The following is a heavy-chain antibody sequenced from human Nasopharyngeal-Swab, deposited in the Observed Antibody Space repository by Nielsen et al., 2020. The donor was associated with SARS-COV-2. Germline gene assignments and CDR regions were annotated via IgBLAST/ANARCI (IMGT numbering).Heavy chain of an antibody. CDR2: IKQDGSEK. Sequence: GGSLRLSCAASGFTFSSYWMSWVRQAPGKGLEWVANIKQDGSEKYYVDSVKGRFTISRDNAKNSLYLQMNSLRAEDTAVYYCARGIVLWFGELFSPFDYWGQGTLVTVSS. V-gene: IGHV3-7*01. J-gene: IGHJ4*02. CDR3: ARGIVLWFGELFSPFDY. D-gene: IGHD3-10*01. CDR1: GFTFSSYW.